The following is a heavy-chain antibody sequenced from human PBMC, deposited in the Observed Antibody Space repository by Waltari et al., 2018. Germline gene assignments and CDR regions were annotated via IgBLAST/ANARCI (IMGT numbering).Heavy chain of an antibody. V-gene: IGHV1-69*01. CDR1: GGTFSSYA. D-gene: IGHD2-2*02. J-gene: IGHJ6*02. CDR3: ANDVVVVPAAIRDYYYGMDV. Sequence: QVQLVQSGAEVKKPGSSVKVSCKASGGTFSSYAISWVRQAPGQGLEWMGGIIPIFSTANYAQKFQGRVTITADESTSTAYMELSSLRSEDTAVYYCANDVVVVPAAIRDYYYGMDVWGQGTTVTVSS. CDR2: IIPIFSTA.